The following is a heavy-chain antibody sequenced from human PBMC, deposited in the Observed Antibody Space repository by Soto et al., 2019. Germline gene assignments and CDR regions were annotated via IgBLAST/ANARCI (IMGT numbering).Heavy chain of an antibody. CDR2: IIPIFGTA. CDR1: GGTFSSYA. D-gene: IGHD6-19*01. J-gene: IGHJ6*02. CDR3: ASGLRVAVGGMDV. Sequence: SVKVSCKASGGTFSSYASSWVRQAPGQGLEWMGGIIPIFGTANYAQKFQGRVRITADESTSTAYMELSSLRSEDTAVYYCASGLRVAVGGMDVWSQGTTVTVSS. V-gene: IGHV1-69*13.